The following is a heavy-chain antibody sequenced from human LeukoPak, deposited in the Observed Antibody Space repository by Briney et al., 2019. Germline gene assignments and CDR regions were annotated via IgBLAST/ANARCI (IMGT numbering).Heavy chain of an antibody. Sequence: GGTLRLSCAASGFTFSTYYMNWVRQAPGKGLEWVSFITGSSSYIYYTDSVKGRFTISRDNAKNSLFLQMNSLRDEDTAVYYCASGFSSSPYFDYWGQGTLVTVSS. J-gene: IGHJ4*02. V-gene: IGHV3-21*01. CDR1: GFTFSTYY. D-gene: IGHD6-6*01. CDR3: ASGFSSSPYFDY. CDR2: ITGSSSYI.